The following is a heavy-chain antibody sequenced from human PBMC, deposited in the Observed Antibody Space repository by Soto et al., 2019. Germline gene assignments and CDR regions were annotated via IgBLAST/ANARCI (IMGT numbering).Heavy chain of an antibody. CDR1: GFTFSSCA. V-gene: IGHV3-23*01. Sequence: GGSLRLSCAASGFTFSSCAMSWVRQAPGKGLEWVSAISGSGGSTYYADSVKGRFTISRDNSKNTLYLQMNSLRAEDTAVYYCAKDPTDIVVVVASGWGQGTLVTVSS. D-gene: IGHD2-15*01. CDR3: AKDPTDIVVVVASG. J-gene: IGHJ4*02. CDR2: ISGSGGST.